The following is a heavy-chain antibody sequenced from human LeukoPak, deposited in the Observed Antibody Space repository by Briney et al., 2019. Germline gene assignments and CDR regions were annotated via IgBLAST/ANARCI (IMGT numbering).Heavy chain of an antibody. V-gene: IGHV3-30-3*01. J-gene: IGHJ6*02. CDR1: GFTFSSYA. CDR3: ARGRTRYYYYGMDV. Sequence: GGSLRLSCAASGFTFSSYAMHWVRQAPGKGLEWVAVISYDGSNKYYADSVKVRFTISRDNSKNTLYLQMNSLRAEDTAVYYCARGRTRYYYYGMDVWGQGTTVTVSS. CDR2: ISYDGSNK.